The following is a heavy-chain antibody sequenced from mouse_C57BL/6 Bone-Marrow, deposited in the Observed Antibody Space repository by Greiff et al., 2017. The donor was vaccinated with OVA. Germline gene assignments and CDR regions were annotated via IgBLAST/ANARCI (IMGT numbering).Heavy chain of an antibody. J-gene: IGHJ2*01. V-gene: IGHV1-64*01. D-gene: IGHD2-1*01. Sequence: QVQLKESGAELVKPGASVKLSCKASGYTFTSYWMHWVKQRPGQGLEWIGMIHPNSGSTNYNEKFKSKATLTVDKSSSTAYMQLSSLTSEDSAVYYCVREKGIYYGNYRFDYWGQGTTLTVSS. CDR3: VREKGIYYGNYRFDY. CDR1: GYTFTSYW. CDR2: IHPNSGST.